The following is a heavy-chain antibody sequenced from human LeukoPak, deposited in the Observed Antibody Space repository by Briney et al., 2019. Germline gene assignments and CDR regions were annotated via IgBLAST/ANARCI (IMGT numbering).Heavy chain of an antibody. J-gene: IGHJ6*02. V-gene: IGHV1-18*01. D-gene: IGHD1-7*01. CDR3: ARWDELSLRYYGMDV. Sequence: ASVNVSFKASGYTFTIYGISWVRQAPGQGLEWMGWISAYNGNTNYAQKLQGRVTMTTDTSTSTAYMELRSLRSDDTAVYYCARWDELSLRYYGMDVWGQGTTVTVSS. CDR1: GYTFTIYG. CDR2: ISAYNGNT.